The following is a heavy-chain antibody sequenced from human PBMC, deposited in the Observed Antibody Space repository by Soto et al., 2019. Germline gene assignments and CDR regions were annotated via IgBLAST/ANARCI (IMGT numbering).Heavy chain of an antibody. Sequence: PGRSLRLSCAASGFTLSSYAMNWVRQAPGTGLEWVSGISGSGGATYYADSVKGRFTISRDNSKNTLYLQMNTLRVEDTAVYYCARADSIIIPAVSDFWGQGTLVTVSS. CDR2: ISGSGGAT. D-gene: IGHD2-2*01. V-gene: IGHV3-23*01. J-gene: IGHJ4*02. CDR3: ARADSIIIPAVSDF. CDR1: GFTLSSYA.